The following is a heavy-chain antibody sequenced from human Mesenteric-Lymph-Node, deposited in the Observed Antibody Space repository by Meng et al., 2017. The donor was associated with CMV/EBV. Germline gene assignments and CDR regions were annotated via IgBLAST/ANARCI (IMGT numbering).Heavy chain of an antibody. D-gene: IGHD3-10*01. V-gene: IGHV4-4*02. CDR3: ARDLITMVRGVGY. J-gene: IGHJ4*02. CDR1: GVSISSSNW. Sequence: VYGVSISSSNWWSWVRQPPGKGLEWIGEIYHSGTTNYNPSLKSRVTILVDKSKNQFSLKLSSVTAADTAVYYCARDLITMVRGVGYWGQGTLVTVSS. CDR2: IYHSGTT.